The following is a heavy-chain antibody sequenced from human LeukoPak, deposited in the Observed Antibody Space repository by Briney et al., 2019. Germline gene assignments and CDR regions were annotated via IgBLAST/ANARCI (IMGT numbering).Heavy chain of an antibody. CDR1: GYTFTSYD. D-gene: IGHD7-27*01. CDR3: VRTPPNWGADF. Sequence: ASVKVTCKASGYTFTSYDINWMRQATGQGLEWMGWMSPNSGNTGYAQKFQGRVTMTRDTSTGTAYLELSSLRSEDSAVYYCVRTPPNWGADFWGQGTLVTVSS. J-gene: IGHJ4*02. V-gene: IGHV1-8*01. CDR2: MSPNSGNT.